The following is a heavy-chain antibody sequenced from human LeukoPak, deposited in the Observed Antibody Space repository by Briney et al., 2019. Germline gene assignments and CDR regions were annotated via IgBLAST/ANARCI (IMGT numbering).Heavy chain of an antibody. J-gene: IGHJ5*02. D-gene: IGHD6-25*01. Sequence: SETLSLTCTVSGGSISSSSYYWGWIRQPPGKGLEWIGSIYYSGSTYYNPSLKSRVTISVDTSKNQFSLKLSSVTAADTAVYYCARDPKQRNKQNNWFDPWGQGTLVTVSS. CDR3: ARDPKQRNKQNNWFDP. CDR2: IYYSGST. V-gene: IGHV4-39*07. CDR1: GGSISSSSYY.